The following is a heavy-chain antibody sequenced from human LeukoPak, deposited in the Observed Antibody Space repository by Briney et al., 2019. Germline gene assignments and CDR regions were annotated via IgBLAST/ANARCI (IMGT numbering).Heavy chain of an antibody. CDR2: ISGYNGNT. CDR1: GYTFTSYA. CDR3: ARGYSYGSDYYYGMDV. J-gene: IGHJ6*02. V-gene: IGHV1-18*01. Sequence: ASVKVSCTASGYTFTSYAISWVRQAPGQGLEWMGWISGYNGNTKYAQKVQGRVTMTTDTSTSTAYMVLRSLRSDDTAVYYCARGYSYGSDYYYGMDVWGQGTTVTVSS. D-gene: IGHD5-18*01.